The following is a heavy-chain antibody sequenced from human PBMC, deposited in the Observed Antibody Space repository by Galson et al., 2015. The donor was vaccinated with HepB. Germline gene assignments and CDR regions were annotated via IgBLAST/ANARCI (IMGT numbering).Heavy chain of an antibody. CDR3: ARVFFGSGNSPAYWYFDL. Sequence: SLRLSCAASGFTFSTYAMNWIRQAPGKGLGSVSYISSTGTTIYYADSVKGRFIVSRDNAQNSLDLQMNSLRDEDTAVYYCARVFFGSGNSPAYWYFDLWGRGTLVTVSS. J-gene: IGHJ2*01. CDR2: ISSTGTTI. D-gene: IGHD3-10*01. CDR1: GFTFSTYA. V-gene: IGHV3-48*02.